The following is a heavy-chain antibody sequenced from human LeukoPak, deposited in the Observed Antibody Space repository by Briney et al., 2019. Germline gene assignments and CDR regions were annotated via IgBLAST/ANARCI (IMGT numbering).Heavy chain of an antibody. Sequence: PETLSLTCTVSGGSIITSYWSWIRHPPGKGLEWIGYIYYTGSTNYNPSLKSRVTISVDTSRNQFSLNLSSVTPADTAVYYCARDQADGGGYWFDPWGQGTLVTVSS. CDR1: GGSIITSY. V-gene: IGHV4-59*01. D-gene: IGHD5-12*01. CDR3: ARDQADGGGYWFDP. CDR2: IYYTGST. J-gene: IGHJ5*02.